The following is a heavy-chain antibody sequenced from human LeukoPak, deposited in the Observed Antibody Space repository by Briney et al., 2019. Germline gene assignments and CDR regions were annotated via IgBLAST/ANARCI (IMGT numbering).Heavy chain of an antibody. J-gene: IGHJ4*02. V-gene: IGHV3-9*03. Sequence: GGSLRLSCAASGFTFDDYAMHWVRQAPGKGLEWVSGISWNSGNIGYADSVKGRFTISRDNAKNSLYLQMNSLRAEDMALYYCAKGYCSSTSCYPFDYWGQGTLVTVSS. CDR3: AKGYCSSTSCYPFDY. CDR1: GFTFDDYA. CDR2: ISWNSGNI. D-gene: IGHD2-2*01.